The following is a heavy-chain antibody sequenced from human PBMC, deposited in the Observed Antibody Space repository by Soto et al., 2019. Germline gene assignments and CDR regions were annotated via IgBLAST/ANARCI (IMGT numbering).Heavy chain of an antibody. D-gene: IGHD6-6*01. V-gene: IGHV3-21*01. CDR2: ISSSSSYI. Sequence: WGFLRLSCAASGFTFSSYSMNWVRQAPGKGLEWVSSISSSSSYIYYADSVKGRFTISRDNAKNSLYLQMNSLRAEDTAVYYCARDRWQLVNYFDYWGQGTLVTVSS. J-gene: IGHJ4*02. CDR1: GFTFSSYS. CDR3: ARDRWQLVNYFDY.